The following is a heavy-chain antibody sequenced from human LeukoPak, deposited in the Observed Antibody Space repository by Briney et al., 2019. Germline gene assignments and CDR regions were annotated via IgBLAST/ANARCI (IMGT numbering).Heavy chain of an antibody. Sequence: GGSLRLSCAASGFIFSSYEMNWVRQAPGKGLEWVSSISSSSSYIYYADSVKGRFTISRDNAKNSLYLQMNSLRAEDTAVYYCARVPTYYYDSSGYIDYWGQGTLVTVSS. CDR1: GFIFSSYE. V-gene: IGHV3-21*01. CDR3: ARVPTYYYDSSGYIDY. J-gene: IGHJ4*02. D-gene: IGHD3-22*01. CDR2: ISSSSSYI.